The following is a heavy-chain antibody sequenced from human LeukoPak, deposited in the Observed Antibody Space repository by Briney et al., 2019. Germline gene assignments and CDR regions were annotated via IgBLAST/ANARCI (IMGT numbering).Heavy chain of an antibody. D-gene: IGHD3/OR15-3a*01. CDR2: ISGDGGRT. V-gene: IGHV3-43*02. CDR1: GFXFDDYA. CDR3: VKGLVKGYYYGMAV. Sequence: GASLRLSCAASGFXFDDYAMHWVRQPPGKGLEWVSLISGDGGRTYYADSVKGRFTISRDKIKNSLYLQMNSLRTEDTALYYCVKGLVKGYYYGMAVWGQGTTVTVSS. J-gene: IGHJ6*02.